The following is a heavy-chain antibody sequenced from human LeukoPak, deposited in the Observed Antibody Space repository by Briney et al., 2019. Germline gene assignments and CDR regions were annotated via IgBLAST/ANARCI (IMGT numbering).Heavy chain of an antibody. Sequence: SETLSLTCTVSGGSISSYCWSWIRQPPGKGLEWIGFFYYSGSTNYNPSLKSRVSLSVDTSKNQLSLNLSSVTAADTAVYYCARGGFIMGATPHDTFDIWGQGTMVTVSS. J-gene: IGHJ3*02. CDR2: FYYSGST. D-gene: IGHD1-26*01. CDR1: GGSISSYC. CDR3: ARGGFIMGATPHDTFDI. V-gene: IGHV4-59*01.